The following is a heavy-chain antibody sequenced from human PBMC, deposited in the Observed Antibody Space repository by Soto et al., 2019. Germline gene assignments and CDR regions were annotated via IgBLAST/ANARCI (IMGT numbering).Heavy chain of an antibody. CDR2: IYHSGST. CDR1: SGSISSSNW. V-gene: IGHV4-4*02. Sequence: PSETLCLTCAVSSGSISSSNWWSWVRQPPGKGLEWIGEIYHSGSTNYNPSLKSRVTISVDKSKNQFSLKLSSVTAADTAVYYCARAELGYCSSTSCYGWFDPWGQGTLVTVSS. J-gene: IGHJ5*02. D-gene: IGHD2-2*01. CDR3: ARAELGYCSSTSCYGWFDP.